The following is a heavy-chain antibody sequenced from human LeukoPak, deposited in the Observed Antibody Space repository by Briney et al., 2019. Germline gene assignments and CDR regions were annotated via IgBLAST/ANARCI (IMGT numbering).Heavy chain of an antibody. CDR1: GFTFNTYA. CDR3: ARVTYGSGTYGAFDY. V-gene: IGHV3-23*01. D-gene: IGHD3-10*01. J-gene: IGHJ4*02. CDR2: ISSTGGST. Sequence: SGGSLRLSCAASGFTFNTYAMSWVRQPPGKGLEWVSTISSTGGSTDHADSVKGRFTISRDNSKNTLYLQMNSLRAEDTAVYYCARVTYGSGTYGAFDYWGQGTLVTVSS.